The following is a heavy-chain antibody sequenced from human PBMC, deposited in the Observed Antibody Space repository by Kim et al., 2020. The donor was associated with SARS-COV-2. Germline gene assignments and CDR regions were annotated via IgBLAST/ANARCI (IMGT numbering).Heavy chain of an antibody. D-gene: IGHD2-15*01. Sequence: SETLSLTCTVSGGSISSGSYYWSWIRQPAGKGLEWIGRIYTSGSTNYNPSLKSRVTISVDTSKNQFSLKLSSVTAADTAVYYCAREAIVVVVAASRVWFDPWGQGTLVTVSS. CDR3: AREAIVVVVAASRVWFDP. J-gene: IGHJ5*02. CDR1: GGSISSGSYY. V-gene: IGHV4-61*02. CDR2: IYTSGST.